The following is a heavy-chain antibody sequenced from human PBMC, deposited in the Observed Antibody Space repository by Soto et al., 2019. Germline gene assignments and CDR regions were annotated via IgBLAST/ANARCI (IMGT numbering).Heavy chain of an antibody. CDR1: GDSISNLDYF. CDR2: IYYSGST. Sequence: ETLSLTCSVSGDSISNLDYFWAWIRQPPGQGLEWIGYIYYSGSTNYNPSLKSRVTISVDTSKNQFSLKLSSVTAADTAVYYCARAVGFWSGYYFDYWGQGTLVTVSS. J-gene: IGHJ4*02. D-gene: IGHD3-3*01. CDR3: ARAVGFWSGYYFDY. V-gene: IGHV4-61*08.